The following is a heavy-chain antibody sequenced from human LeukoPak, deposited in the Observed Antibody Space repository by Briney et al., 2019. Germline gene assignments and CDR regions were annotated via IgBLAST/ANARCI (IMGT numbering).Heavy chain of an antibody. CDR1: GFTFSGHD. J-gene: IGHJ3*02. CDR3: ARSSTLWGAFYI. D-gene: IGHD2-21*01. V-gene: IGHV3-13*05. Sequence: PGGSLRLSCAASGFTFSGHDMHWVRQTTGKGLEWVSGIGTAGDPYYLDSVKGRFTISRENAKNSLYLQMNSLRAGDTAVYYCARSSTLWGAFYIWGQGTMVTVSS. CDR2: IGTAGDP.